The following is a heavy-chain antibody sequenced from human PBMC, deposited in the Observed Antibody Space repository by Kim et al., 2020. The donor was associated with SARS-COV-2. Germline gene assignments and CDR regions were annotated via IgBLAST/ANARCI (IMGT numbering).Heavy chain of an antibody. V-gene: IGHV1-58*02. CDR3: AAVPLTGPFFFDY. Sequence: SVKVSCKASGFTFTSSAMQWVRQARGQRLEWIGWIVVGSGNTNYAQKFQERVTITRDMSTSTAYMELSSLRSEDTAVYYCAAVPLTGPFFFDYWGQGTLVTVSS. CDR1: GFTFTSSA. CDR2: IVVGSGNT. J-gene: IGHJ4*02. D-gene: IGHD3-9*01.